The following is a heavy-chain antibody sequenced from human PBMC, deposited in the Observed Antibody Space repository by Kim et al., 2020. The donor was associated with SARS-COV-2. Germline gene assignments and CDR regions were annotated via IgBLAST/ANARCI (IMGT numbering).Heavy chain of an antibody. CDR1: GFTFSSYG. V-gene: IGHV3-30*18. Sequence: GGSLRLSCAASGFTFSSYGMHWVRQAPGKGLEWVAVISYDGSNKYYADSVKGRFTISRDNSKNTLYLQMNSLRAEDTAVYYCANGGPTSCPSDYWGQGTLVTVSS. J-gene: IGHJ4*02. CDR3: ANGGPTSCPSDY. CDR2: ISYDGSNK. D-gene: IGHD2-2*01.